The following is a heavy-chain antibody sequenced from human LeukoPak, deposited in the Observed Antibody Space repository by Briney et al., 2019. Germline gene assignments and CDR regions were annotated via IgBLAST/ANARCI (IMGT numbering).Heavy chain of an antibody. CDR2: INHSGST. J-gene: IGHJ3*02. Sequence: KSSETLSLTCTVSGGSIGFYYWSWIRQPPGKGLEWIGEINHSGSTNYNPSLKSRVTISVDTSKNQFSLKLSSVTAADTAVYYCARGNDFWSGSKGGAFDIWGQGTMVTVSS. D-gene: IGHD3-3*01. CDR3: ARGNDFWSGSKGGAFDI. V-gene: IGHV4-34*01. CDR1: GGSIGFYY.